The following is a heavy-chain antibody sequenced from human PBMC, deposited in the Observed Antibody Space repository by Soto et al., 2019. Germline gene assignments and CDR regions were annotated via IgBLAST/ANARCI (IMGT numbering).Heavy chain of an antibody. CDR2: IIPIFGTA. CDR1: GDTFSSYA. CDR3: ARDPCLPDYYYYGMDV. V-gene: IGHV1-69*01. Sequence: QVQLVQSGAEVKKPGSSVKVSCKASGDTFSSYAISWVRQAPGQGLEWMGGIIPIFGTANYAQKFQGRVTITADESTSTAYMELSSLRSEDTAVYYCARDPCLPDYYYYGMDVWGQGTTVTVSS. J-gene: IGHJ6*02.